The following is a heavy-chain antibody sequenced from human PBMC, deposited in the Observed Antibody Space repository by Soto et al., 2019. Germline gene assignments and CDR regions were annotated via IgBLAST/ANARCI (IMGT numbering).Heavy chain of an antibody. J-gene: IGHJ4*02. D-gene: IGHD6-13*01. Sequence: KPSETLSLTCTVSGGSISSNYWTWIRQPPGKGLEWIGYVYNSGSTNYNPSLKSRVTISEDTSKSQFSLKVNSMTAADTAVYYCARYRREAVAGYTLDNWGQGILVTAPQ. V-gene: IGHV4-59*01. CDR2: VYNSGST. CDR3: ARYRREAVAGYTLDN. CDR1: GGSISSNY.